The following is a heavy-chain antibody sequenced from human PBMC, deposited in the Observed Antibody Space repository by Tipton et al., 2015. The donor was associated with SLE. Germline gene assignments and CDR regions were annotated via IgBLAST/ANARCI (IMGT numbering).Heavy chain of an antibody. CDR1: GFTFSSYG. CDR3: AKVGISGWDSGEGY. CDR2: IRFDGSNK. J-gene: IGHJ4*02. D-gene: IGHD6-19*01. V-gene: IGHV3-30*02. Sequence: SLRLSCAASGFTFSSYGMHWVRQAPGKGLEWVAFIRFDGSNKYYADSVKGRFTISRDNSKNTLYLQMNSLRAEDTAVYYCAKVGISGWDSGEGYWGQGTLVTVSS.